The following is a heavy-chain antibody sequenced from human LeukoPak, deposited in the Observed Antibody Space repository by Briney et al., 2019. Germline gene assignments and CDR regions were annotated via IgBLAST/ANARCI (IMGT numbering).Heavy chain of an antibody. CDR2: IYWVDDK. Sequence: SGPTLVNPTQTLTLTCSFSGFSLTTRPLGVGWIRQPPGKALEWLAVIYWVDDKRYNPSLKTRLTVTTATSKNQVVLIMTNMDPVDTATYYCAHRRSGYDWNHGDFDYWGQGTLVTVSS. CDR3: AHRRSGYDWNHGDFDY. CDR1: GFSLTTRPLG. J-gene: IGHJ4*02. D-gene: IGHD1-20*01. V-gene: IGHV2-5*02.